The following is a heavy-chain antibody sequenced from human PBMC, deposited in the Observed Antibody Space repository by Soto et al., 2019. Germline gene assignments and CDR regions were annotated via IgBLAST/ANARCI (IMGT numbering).Heavy chain of an antibody. CDR1: GYTFTSYY. V-gene: IGHV1-2*04. CDR3: AREADWGSIKAPIRNDAFDI. J-gene: IGHJ3*02. Sequence: ASVKVSCKASGYTFTSYYMHWVRQAPGQGLEWMGWINPNSGGTNYAQKFQGWVTMTRDTSISTAYMELSRLRSDDTAVYYCAREADWGSIKAPIRNDAFDIWGQGTMVTVSS. CDR2: INPNSGGT. D-gene: IGHD7-27*01.